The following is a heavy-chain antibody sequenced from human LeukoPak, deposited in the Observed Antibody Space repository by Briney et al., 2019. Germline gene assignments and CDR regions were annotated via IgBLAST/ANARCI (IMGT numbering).Heavy chain of an antibody. J-gene: IGHJ4*02. D-gene: IGHD2-15*01. CDR3: ARDPGYCSGGSCPFDY. CDR1: GGSISSGSYY. V-gene: IGHV4-61*02. CDR2: IYTSGST. Sequence: SQTLSLTCTVSGGSISSGSYYWSWIRQPAGKGLEWIGRIYTSGSTNYNPSLKSRVTISVDTSKNQFSLKLSSVTAADTAVYYCARDPGYCSGGSCPFDYWGQGTLVTVSS.